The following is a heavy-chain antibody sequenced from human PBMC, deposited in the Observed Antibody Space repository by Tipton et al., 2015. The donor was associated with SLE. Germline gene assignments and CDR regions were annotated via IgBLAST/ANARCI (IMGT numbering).Heavy chain of an antibody. CDR2: IYYSGST. J-gene: IGHJ6*02. V-gene: IGHV4-59*08. Sequence: GLVKPSETLSLTCTVSGGSISSYYWSWIRQPPGKGLEWIGYIYYSGSTNYNPSLKSRVTISVDTSKNQFSLKLSSVTAADTAVYYCARRSPYYSGSYNYYYGMDVWGQGTTVTVSS. CDR3: ARRSPYYSGSYNYYYGMDV. CDR1: GGSISSYY. D-gene: IGHD1-26*01.